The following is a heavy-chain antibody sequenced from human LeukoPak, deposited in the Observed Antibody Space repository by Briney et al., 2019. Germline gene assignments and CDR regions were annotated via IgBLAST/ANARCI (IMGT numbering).Heavy chain of an antibody. J-gene: IGHJ5*02. CDR3: AREGTGASRWFDP. Sequence: SETLSLTCAVSGGSISTYYWSWIRQPPGKGLEWIGYIHHTGNTNYNPSLKSRVTISLDTSKNQFSLKLSSVTAADTAVYYCAREGTGASRWFDPWGQGTLVTVSS. V-gene: IGHV4-59*01. CDR1: GGSISTYY. CDR2: IHHTGNT. D-gene: IGHD1-26*01.